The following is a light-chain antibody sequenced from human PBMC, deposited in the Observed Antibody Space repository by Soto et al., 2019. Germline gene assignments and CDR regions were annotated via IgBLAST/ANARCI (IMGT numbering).Light chain of an antibody. Sequence: QSALTQPASVSGSPGQSITISCTGTSSDVGGYDYVSWYQQHPGKAPKLMIYEVSNRPSGVSNHFSGSKSGNTASLTISGLQAEDEADYYCSSYTSSITRVFGTGTKLTVL. CDR3: SSYTSSITRV. J-gene: IGLJ1*01. CDR1: SSDVGGYDY. CDR2: EVS. V-gene: IGLV2-14*01.